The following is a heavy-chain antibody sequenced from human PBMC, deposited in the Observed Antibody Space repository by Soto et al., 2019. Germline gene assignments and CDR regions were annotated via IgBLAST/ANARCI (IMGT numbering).Heavy chain of an antibody. CDR3: VSQRTTVPTQAYFDY. J-gene: IGHJ4*02. Sequence: PSETLSLTCTVSGGSVTNSSYYWGWIRQSPGKGLEWTGSVYYRGRRYSKSSVKSRVTISVDTSKNRFSLSLNSVTASDTAVYFCVSQRTTVPTQAYFDYWGPGALVTVSS. D-gene: IGHD4-17*01. CDR1: GGSVTNSSYY. V-gene: IGHV4-39*01. CDR2: VYYRGRR.